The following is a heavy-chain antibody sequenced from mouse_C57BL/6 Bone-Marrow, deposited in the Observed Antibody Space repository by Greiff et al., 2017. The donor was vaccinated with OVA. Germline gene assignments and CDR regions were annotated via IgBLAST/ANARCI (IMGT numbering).Heavy chain of an antibody. CDR1: GYTFTDYY. J-gene: IGHJ4*01. CDR2: INPYNGGT. CDR3: ARSEGYYNAMDY. V-gene: IGHV1-19*01. D-gene: IGHD2-2*01. Sequence: EVQLQQSGPVLVKPGASVKMSCKASGYTFTDYYMNWVKQSHGKSLEWIGVINPYNGGTSYNQKFKGKATLTVDKSSSTAYMELNSLTSEDSAVYYCARSEGYYNAMDYWGQGTSVTVSS.